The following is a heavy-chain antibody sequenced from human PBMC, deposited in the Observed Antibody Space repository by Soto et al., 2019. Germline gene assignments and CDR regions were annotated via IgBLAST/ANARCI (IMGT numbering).Heavy chain of an antibody. CDR3: ARTRSAWSDFHYYSLDV. Sequence: QVQLVESGGGVVQPGRSLRLSCAASGFTFNSYGMHWVRQVPGNGLVWVAFISYDSTKTYYADSVKGRFTISRDNYNSALYVQMNSLTGEDTAVYYCARTRSAWSDFHYYSLDVWGQGTTVTVSS. D-gene: IGHD1-26*01. V-gene: IGHV3-30*03. CDR1: GFTFNSYG. J-gene: IGHJ6*02. CDR2: ISYDSTKT.